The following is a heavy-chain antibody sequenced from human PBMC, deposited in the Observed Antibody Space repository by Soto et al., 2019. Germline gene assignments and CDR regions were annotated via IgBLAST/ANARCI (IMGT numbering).Heavy chain of an antibody. CDR2: ISDDSSRT. CDR3: VKGGWLDF. V-gene: IGHV3-23*01. CDR1: GFSFSTFE. Sequence: EVQLLESGGGLVQPGGSLRLSCAASGFSFSTFEMSWVRQAPGRGLEWVSFISDDSSRTYYADAVKGRFTISRDNSKYTLDLQMNSMTGEDTAVYACVKGGWLDFWGQGTLVTVSS. D-gene: IGHD3-16*01. J-gene: IGHJ5*01.